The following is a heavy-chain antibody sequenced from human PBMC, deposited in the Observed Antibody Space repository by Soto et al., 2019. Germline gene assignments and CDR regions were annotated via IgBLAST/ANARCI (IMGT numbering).Heavy chain of an antibody. Sequence: ASVKVSCKASGYTFTNYGITWVRQAPGQGLEWMGWISAYNGDAHYTQRLQGRVTMTTDTSTSTAYMELRGLRSDDTAVYYWARVRQLVGYFYYYMDVWGKGTTVTVSS. J-gene: IGHJ6*03. CDR1: GYTFTNYG. D-gene: IGHD6-6*01. CDR3: ARVRQLVGYFYYYMDV. CDR2: ISAYNGDA. V-gene: IGHV1-18*01.